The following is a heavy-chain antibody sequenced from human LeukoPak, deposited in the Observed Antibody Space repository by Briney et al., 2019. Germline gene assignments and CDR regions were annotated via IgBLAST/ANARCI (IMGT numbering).Heavy chain of an antibody. CDR1: GYTFTGYY. J-gene: IGHJ4*02. V-gene: IGHV1-2*06. D-gene: IGHD1-26*01. Sequence: ASVKVSCKASGYTFTGYYMHWVRQAPGQGLEWMGRINPNSGGTNYAQKFQGRVTMTRDTSISTAYMELSRLRSDDTAVHYCARGIVGATSYFDYWGQGTLVTVSS. CDR2: INPNSGGT. CDR3: ARGIVGATSYFDY.